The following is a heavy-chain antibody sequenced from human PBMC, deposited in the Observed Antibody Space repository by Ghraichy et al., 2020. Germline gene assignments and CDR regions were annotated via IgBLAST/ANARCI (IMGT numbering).Heavy chain of an antibody. CDR1: GGSFSGYY. CDR2: INHSGST. J-gene: IGHJ6*02. Sequence: SETLSLTCAVYGGSFSGYYWSWIRQPPGKGLEWIGEINHSGSTNYNPSLKSRVTISVDTSKNQFSLKLSSVTAADTAVYYCARGSGAGMDVWGQGTTVTVSS. D-gene: IGHD4/OR15-4a*01. V-gene: IGHV4-34*01. CDR3: ARGSGAGMDV.